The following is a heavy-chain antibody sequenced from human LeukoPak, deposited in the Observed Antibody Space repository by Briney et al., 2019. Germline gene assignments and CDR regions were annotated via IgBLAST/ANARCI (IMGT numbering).Heavy chain of an antibody. V-gene: IGHV1-18*01. CDR1: GYTFTNYG. Sequence: GASVKVSCKASGYTFTNYGISWVRQAPGEGLEWVGWISANNGDTNYARKLQGRVTMTTDTSTSTAYMELRTLISDDTAVYYCARAPPGTVGANFDYWGQGTLVTVSS. CDR3: ARAPPGTVGANFDY. J-gene: IGHJ4*02. CDR2: ISANNGDT. D-gene: IGHD1-26*01.